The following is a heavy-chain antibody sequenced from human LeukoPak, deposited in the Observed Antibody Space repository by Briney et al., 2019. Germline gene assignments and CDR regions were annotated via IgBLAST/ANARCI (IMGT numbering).Heavy chain of an antibody. V-gene: IGHV3-7*01. J-gene: IGHJ4*02. Sequence: GGSLRLSCAASGFTFSNYWMSWVRQAPGKGLEWVANIKQDGSEKYFLDSVKGRFTISRDNAKNSLYLQMNGLRAEDTAVYYCARAHRSRAFDYWGQGTLVTVSS. CDR3: ARAHRSRAFDY. D-gene: IGHD1-14*01. CDR2: IKQDGSEK. CDR1: GFTFSNYW.